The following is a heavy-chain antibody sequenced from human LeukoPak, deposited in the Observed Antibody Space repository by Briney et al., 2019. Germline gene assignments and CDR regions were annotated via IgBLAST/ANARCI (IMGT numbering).Heavy chain of an antibody. D-gene: IGHD2-15*01. J-gene: IGHJ6*02. CDR1: GFTFSSYA. CDR3: AKGLGYCSGGSCYKGHYYYYGMDV. CDR2: ISGSGGST. Sequence: GGSLRLSCAASGFTFSSYAMSWVRQAPGKWLEWVSAISGSGGSTYYADSVKGRFTISRDNSKNTLYLQMNSLRAEDTAVYYCAKGLGYCSGGSCYKGHYYYYGMDVWGQGTTVTVSS. V-gene: IGHV3-23*01.